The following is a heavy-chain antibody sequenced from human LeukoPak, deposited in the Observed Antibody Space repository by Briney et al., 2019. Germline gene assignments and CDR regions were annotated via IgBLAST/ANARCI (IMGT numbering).Heavy chain of an antibody. D-gene: IGHD2-2*01. CDR2: IHPKSVGT. CDR3: ARKVSGGPAASYYYYYGMDV. Sequence: ASVRVSCKASGYTFTGYYIHWVRQAPGQRVGWWGWIHPKSVGTNYAQKFQGRVTMTRDTSISTAYMELSRLRSDDTAVYYCARKVSGGPAASYYYYYGMDVWGQGTTVTVSS. V-gene: IGHV1-2*02. CDR1: GYTFTGYY. J-gene: IGHJ6*02.